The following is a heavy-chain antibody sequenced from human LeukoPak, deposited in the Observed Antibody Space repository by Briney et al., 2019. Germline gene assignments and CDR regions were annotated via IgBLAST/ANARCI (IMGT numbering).Heavy chain of an antibody. CDR3: ARSVTDCSSTSCPDY. Sequence: SETLSLTCAVYGGSFSGYYWSWIRQPPGKGLEWIGEINHSGSTNYNPSLKSRVTISVDTSKNQFSLKLSSVTAADTAVYYCARSVTDCSSTSCPDYWGQGTLVTVSS. V-gene: IGHV4-34*01. D-gene: IGHD2-2*01. J-gene: IGHJ4*02. CDR1: GGSFSGYY. CDR2: INHSGST.